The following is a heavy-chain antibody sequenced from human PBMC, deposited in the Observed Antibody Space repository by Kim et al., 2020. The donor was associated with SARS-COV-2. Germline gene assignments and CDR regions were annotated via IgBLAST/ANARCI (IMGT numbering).Heavy chain of an antibody. CDR3: ARRVVGATTGFDH. Sequence: YSPSFQGQVTIAVEKSNSTAYLQWSSLKASDSAMYYCARRVVGATTGFDHWGQGTLVTVPS. V-gene: IGHV5-51*01. J-gene: IGHJ4*02. D-gene: IGHD1-26*01.